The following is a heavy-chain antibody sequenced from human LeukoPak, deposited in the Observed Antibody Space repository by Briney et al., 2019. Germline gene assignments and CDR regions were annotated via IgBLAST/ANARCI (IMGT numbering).Heavy chain of an antibody. V-gene: IGHV3-7*01. CDR1: GCTFSSYW. Sequence: GGSLRLSCAASGCTFSSYWMSWVRQAPGKGLEWVANIKQDGSEKYYVDSVKGRFTISRDNAKNSLYLQMNSLRAEDTAVYYCARDSKFQMYYDSSGYYSYWGQGTLVTVSS. CDR3: ARDSKFQMYYDSSGYYSY. CDR2: IKQDGSEK. J-gene: IGHJ4*02. D-gene: IGHD3-22*01.